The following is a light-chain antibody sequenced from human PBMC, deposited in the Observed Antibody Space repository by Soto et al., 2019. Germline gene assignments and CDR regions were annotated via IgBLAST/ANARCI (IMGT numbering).Light chain of an antibody. Sequence: QSALTQPPSASGSPGQSVTISCTGTISDVGGYNYVSWYQQHPGKAPKLMIYEVSKRPSGVPDRFSGSKSGNTASLTVSGLQAEDEADYYCSSYAGSNNLLFGTGTKVTVL. V-gene: IGLV2-8*01. CDR3: SSYAGSNNLL. CDR1: ISDVGGYNY. CDR2: EVS. J-gene: IGLJ1*01.